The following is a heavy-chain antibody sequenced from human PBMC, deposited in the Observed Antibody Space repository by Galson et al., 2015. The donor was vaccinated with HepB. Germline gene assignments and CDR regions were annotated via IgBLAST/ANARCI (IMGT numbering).Heavy chain of an antibody. J-gene: IGHJ6*02. D-gene: IGHD3-3*01. CDR1: GDSVSSNSAA. CDR3: ARDFLVSGYYYYYGMDV. CDR2: TYYRSKWYN. V-gene: IGHV6-1*01. Sequence: CAISGDSVSSNSAAWNWIRQSPSRGLEWQGRTYYRSKWYNDYAVSVKSRITINPDTSKNQFSLQLNSVTPEDTAVYYCARDFLVSGYYYYYGMDVWGQGTTVTVSS.